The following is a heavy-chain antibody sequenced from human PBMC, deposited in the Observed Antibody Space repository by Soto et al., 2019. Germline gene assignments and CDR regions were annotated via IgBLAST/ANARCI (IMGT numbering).Heavy chain of an antibody. V-gene: IGHV1-69*04. D-gene: IGHD2-2*01. J-gene: IGHJ6*02. Sequence: GASVKVSCKASGGTFSSYTISWVRQAPGQGLERIGRIIPILGIANYAQKFQGRVTITADKSTSTAYMELSSLRSEDTAVYYCARDCFGVSSTSCYAGEGDYYYGMDVWGQGTTVTVSS. CDR2: IIPILGIA. CDR3: ARDCFGVSSTSCYAGEGDYYYGMDV. CDR1: GGTFSSYT.